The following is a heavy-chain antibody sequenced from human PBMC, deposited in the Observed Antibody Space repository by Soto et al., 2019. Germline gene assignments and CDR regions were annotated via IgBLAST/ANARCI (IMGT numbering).Heavy chain of an antibody. CDR1: GFTFTSYS. CDR3: ARLIIAARGYFDY. V-gene: IGHV3-21*01. D-gene: IGHD6-6*01. Sequence: EVQLVESGGGLVKPGGSLRLSCATSGFTFTSYSLNWVRQAPGKGLEWVSSISGTGTYIYYADWVKGRFTISRDNANKSLYLQMNSLRAEDTAVYYCARLIIAARGYFDYWGQGTLVTVSS. J-gene: IGHJ4*02. CDR2: ISGTGTYI.